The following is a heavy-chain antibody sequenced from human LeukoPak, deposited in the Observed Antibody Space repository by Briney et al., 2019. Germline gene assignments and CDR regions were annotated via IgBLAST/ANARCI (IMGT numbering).Heavy chain of an antibody. V-gene: IGHV3-30*18. CDR2: ISYDGSNK. D-gene: IGHD5-18*01. Sequence: GSLRLSCAASGFTFSSYGMHWVRQAPGKGLEWVAVISYDGSNKYYADSVKGRFTISRDNSKNTLYLQMNSLRAEDTAAYYCAKGLGGHRRGYSYGSIEYWGQGTLVTVSS. CDR1: GFTFSSYG. CDR3: AKGLGGHRRGYSYGSIEY. J-gene: IGHJ4*02.